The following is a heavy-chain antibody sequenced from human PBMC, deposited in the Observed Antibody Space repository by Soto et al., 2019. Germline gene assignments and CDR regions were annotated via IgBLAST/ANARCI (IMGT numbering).Heavy chain of an antibody. CDR3: VRDGTQNLRDRFDP. D-gene: IGHD1-1*01. V-gene: IGHV4-4*07. Sequence: SETLSLTWNVSVASLSGSYWSLIRHPLGKALDWIWRIYATGSTDYNPSLKSRITMSVDMSMKQFSLTLRSVPAADTALYYCVRDGTQNLRDRFDPWGRGILVTVPS. J-gene: IGHJ5*02. CDR2: IYATGST. CDR1: VASLSGSY.